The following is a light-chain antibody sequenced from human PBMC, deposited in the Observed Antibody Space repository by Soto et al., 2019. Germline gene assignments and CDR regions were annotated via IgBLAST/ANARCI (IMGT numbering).Light chain of an antibody. J-gene: IGKJ1*01. CDR1: QTISTY. CDR3: QQTYETPRT. Sequence: DIEMTQSPSSLSASVGDGVTITCRASQTISTYLNWYQQKPGKAPKLLIFAASSLESGVPSRFSGSGSGTDFTLTISSLQPEDFVSYYCQQTYETPRTFGQGTKVDIK. V-gene: IGKV1-39*01. CDR2: AAS.